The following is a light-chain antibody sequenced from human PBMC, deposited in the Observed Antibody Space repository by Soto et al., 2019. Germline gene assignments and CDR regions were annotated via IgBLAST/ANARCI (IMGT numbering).Light chain of an antibody. Sequence: QSALTQPPSASGSTGQSVTISCTGTKNDIGVYDFVSWYQHHPGRAPRLIIYEVVQRPSGVPDRFSGSKSGNTASLTVSGLQAADEADYFCKSYAGSNTYVFGSGTTVTVL. CDR1: KNDIGVYDF. CDR2: EVV. CDR3: KSYAGSNTYV. V-gene: IGLV2-8*01. J-gene: IGLJ1*01.